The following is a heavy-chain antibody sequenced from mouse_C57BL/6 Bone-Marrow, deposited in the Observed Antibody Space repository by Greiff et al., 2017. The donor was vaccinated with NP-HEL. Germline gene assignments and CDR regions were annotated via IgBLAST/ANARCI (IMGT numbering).Heavy chain of an antibody. CDR3: ARNPYYSNYPYYAMDY. CDR1: GFTFSDYG. V-gene: IGHV5-17*01. D-gene: IGHD2-5*01. CDR2: ISSGSSTI. Sequence: EVQGVESGGGLVKPGGSLKLSCAASGFTFSDYGMHWVRQAPEKGLEWVAYISSGSSTIYYADTVKGRFTISRDNAKNTLFLQMTSLRSEDTAMYYCARNPYYSNYPYYAMDYWGQGTSVTVSS. J-gene: IGHJ4*01.